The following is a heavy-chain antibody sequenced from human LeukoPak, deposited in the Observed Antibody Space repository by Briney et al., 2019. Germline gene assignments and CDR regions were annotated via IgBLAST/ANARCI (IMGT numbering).Heavy chain of an antibody. CDR2: IRYDGSNK. CDR1: GFTFSNYG. CDR3: AKDPYDYVWGSYRDY. V-gene: IGHV3-30*02. D-gene: IGHD3-16*02. J-gene: IGHJ4*02. Sequence: GGSLRLSCAASGFTFSNYGMHWVRQAPGKGLEWVAFIRYDGSNKYYADSVKGRFTISRDNSKNTLYLQMNSLRAEDTAVYYCAKDPYDYVWGSYRDYWGQGTLVTVSS.